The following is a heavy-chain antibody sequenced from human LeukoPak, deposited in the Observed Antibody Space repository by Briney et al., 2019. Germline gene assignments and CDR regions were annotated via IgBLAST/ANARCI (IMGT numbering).Heavy chain of an antibody. CDR1: GGSFSGYY. J-gene: IGHJ4*02. V-gene: IGHV4-34*01. CDR3: ARDSRGGLLIQSSSWYSGFDY. Sequence: SETLSLTCAVYGGSFSGYYWSWIRQPPGKGLEWIGEINHSGSTNYNPSLKSRVTISVDTSKNQFSLQLNSVTPEDTAVYYCARDSRGGLLIQSSSWYSGFDYWGQGTLVTVSS. CDR2: INHSGST. D-gene: IGHD6-13*01.